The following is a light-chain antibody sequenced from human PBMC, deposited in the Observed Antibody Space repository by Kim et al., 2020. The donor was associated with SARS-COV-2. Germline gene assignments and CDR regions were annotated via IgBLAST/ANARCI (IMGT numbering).Light chain of an antibody. Sequence: DIVMTQSPDSLAVTLGERATINCKSSQSVLYSSNNKNYLAWYQQKPGQPPKLLIYGASTRESGVPDRFSGSGSGTDFTLTNSSLQAEDVAVYYCQQYYSTPPLTFGGGTKVDIK. J-gene: IGKJ4*01. CDR3: QQYYSTPPLT. V-gene: IGKV4-1*01. CDR2: GAS. CDR1: QSVLYSSNNKNY.